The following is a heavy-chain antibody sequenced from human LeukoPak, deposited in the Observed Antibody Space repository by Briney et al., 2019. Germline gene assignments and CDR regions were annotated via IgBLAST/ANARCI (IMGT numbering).Heavy chain of an antibody. Sequence: GGSLRLSCAASGFTFSSYEMNWVRQAPGKGLEWVSYISSSGSTIYYADSVKGRFTISRDNAKNSLYLQMNSLRAEDTAVYYRARVSWLLSPPDYWGQGTLVTVSS. CDR1: GFTFSSYE. D-gene: IGHD2-2*01. J-gene: IGHJ4*02. V-gene: IGHV3-48*03. CDR3: ARVSWLLSPPDY. CDR2: ISSSGSTI.